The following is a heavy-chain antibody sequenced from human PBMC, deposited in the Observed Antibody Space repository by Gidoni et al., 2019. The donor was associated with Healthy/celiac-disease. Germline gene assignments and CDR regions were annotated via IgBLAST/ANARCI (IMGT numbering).Heavy chain of an antibody. V-gene: IGHV3-23*01. CDR2: ISGSGGST. CDR1: GYTFSSQA. D-gene: IGHD5-18*01. Sequence: EVQLLESGGGLVQLGGSVRLSCAAPGYTFSSQAMSWVRQAPGKGLELVSAISGSGGSTYYADSVKGRFTISRDNSKNTLYLQMNSLRAEDTAVYYCAKVLGGYSYGFRGGAFDIWGQGTMVTVSS. J-gene: IGHJ3*02. CDR3: AKVLGGYSYGFRGGAFDI.